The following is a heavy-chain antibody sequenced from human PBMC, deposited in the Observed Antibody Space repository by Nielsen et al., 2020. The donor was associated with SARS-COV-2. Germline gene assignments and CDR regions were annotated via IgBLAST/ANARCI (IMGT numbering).Heavy chain of an antibody. CDR2: INADGSAT. CDR1: GITLGSHW. CDR3: ATPEGGGY. D-gene: IGHD3-16*01. J-gene: IGHJ4*02. V-gene: IGHV3-74*01. Sequence: GESLKISCVASGITLGSHWMHWVRQVPGKGLVWVSGINADGSATHYSDAVKGRFTISRDNAKNTLYLQMNSLRAEDTALYYCATPEGGGYWGQGTLVTVSS.